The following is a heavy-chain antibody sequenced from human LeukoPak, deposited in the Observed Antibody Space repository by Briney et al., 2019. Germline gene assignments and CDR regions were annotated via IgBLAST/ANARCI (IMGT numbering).Heavy chain of an antibody. V-gene: IGHV4-34*01. J-gene: IGHJ5*02. Sequence: SETLSLTCAVDGGSFSGYYWSWIRQPPGKGLEWIGEINHSGSTNYNPSLKSRVTISVDTSKNQFSLKLSSVTAADTAVYYCARLGAAVAGTYWFDPWGQGTLVTVSS. CDR3: ARLGAAVAGTYWFDP. CDR2: INHSGST. D-gene: IGHD6-19*01. CDR1: GGSFSGYY.